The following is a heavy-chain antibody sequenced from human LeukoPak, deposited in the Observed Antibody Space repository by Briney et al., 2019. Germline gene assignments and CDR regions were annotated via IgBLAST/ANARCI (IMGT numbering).Heavy chain of an antibody. J-gene: IGHJ1*01. CDR2: ISGDGDNT. V-gene: IGHV3-43*02. D-gene: IGHD3-22*01. CDR1: GLTFDDYA. CDR3: AKDPTYYYDSSGFCEH. Sequence: GGSLRLSCVPSGLTFDDYAMHWVRHAPGGGLEWVCRISGDGDNTYYADSVKGRFTISRDNSKNSLYLQMNSLRTEDTALYYCAKDPTYYYDSSGFCEHWGQGTLVTVSS.